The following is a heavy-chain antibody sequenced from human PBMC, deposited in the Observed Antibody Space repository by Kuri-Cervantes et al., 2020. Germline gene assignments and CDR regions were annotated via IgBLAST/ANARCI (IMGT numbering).Heavy chain of an antibody. CDR3: ANIPAAMESYYYGMDV. CDR2: ISSSSSTI. J-gene: IGHJ6*02. D-gene: IGHD2-2*01. Sequence: GGSLRLSCAASGFTFSSYGMHWVRQAPGKGLEWVSYISSSSSTIYYADSVKGRFTISRDNAKNSLYLQMNSLRDEDTAVYYCANIPAAMESYYYGMDVRGQGTTVTVSS. CDR1: GFTFSSYG. V-gene: IGHV3-48*02.